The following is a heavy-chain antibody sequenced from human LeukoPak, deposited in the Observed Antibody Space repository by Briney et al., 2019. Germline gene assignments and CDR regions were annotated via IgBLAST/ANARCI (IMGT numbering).Heavy chain of an antibody. CDR3: AASSSQILDKIYYFDL. CDR1: GYILRQLS. V-gene: IGHV1-24*01. Sequence: ASVKVSCKPSGYILRQLSIHWVRQAPGKGLEWMGGFDPEDGETIYSQKFQGRVTMTEDTSTDTAYMDLRSLRLDDTAVYYCAASSSQILDKIYYFDLWGRGTLVSVSS. J-gene: IGHJ2*01. D-gene: IGHD3-10*01. CDR2: FDPEDGET.